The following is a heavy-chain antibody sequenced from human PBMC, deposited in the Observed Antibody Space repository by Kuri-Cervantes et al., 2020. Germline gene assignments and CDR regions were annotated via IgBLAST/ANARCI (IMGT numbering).Heavy chain of an antibody. Sequence: GESLKISCAASGFTFSSYSMNWVRQAPGKGLEWVSSISSTSSYIYYADSVKGRFTISRDNAKNSVYLQANSLRAEDTAVYYCAREISERVDYWGQGTLVTVSS. J-gene: IGHJ4*02. CDR2: ISSTSSYI. CDR1: GFTFSSYS. CDR3: AREISERVDY. V-gene: IGHV3-21*01.